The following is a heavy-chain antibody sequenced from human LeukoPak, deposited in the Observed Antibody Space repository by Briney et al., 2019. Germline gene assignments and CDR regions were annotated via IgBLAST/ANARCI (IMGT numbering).Heavy chain of an antibody. D-gene: IGHD3-22*01. Sequence: GESLKISCKGSGYNFITYWIGWVRQMPGKGPEWMGIIYPGDSDTRYSPSFKGQVTISVDTSISTAYLQWSSLKASDTAIYYCARHSVPYYDSSGFPYWGQGSLVTVSS. J-gene: IGHJ4*02. CDR2: IYPGDSDT. V-gene: IGHV5-51*01. CDR3: ARHSVPYYDSSGFPY. CDR1: GYNFITYW.